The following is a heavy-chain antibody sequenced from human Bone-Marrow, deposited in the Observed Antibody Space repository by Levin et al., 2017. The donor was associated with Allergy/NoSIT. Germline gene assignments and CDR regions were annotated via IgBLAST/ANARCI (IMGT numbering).Heavy chain of an antibody. CDR1: GYTFTGYY. D-gene: IGHD4-17*01. Sequence: GASVKVSCKASGYTFTGYYMHWVRQAPGQGLEWMGWINPNSGGTNYAQKFQGRVTMTRDTSISTAYMELSRLRSDDTAVYYCARDPTTVTTDNWFDPWGQGTLVTVSS. J-gene: IGHJ5*02. V-gene: IGHV1-2*02. CDR2: INPNSGGT. CDR3: ARDPTTVTTDNWFDP.